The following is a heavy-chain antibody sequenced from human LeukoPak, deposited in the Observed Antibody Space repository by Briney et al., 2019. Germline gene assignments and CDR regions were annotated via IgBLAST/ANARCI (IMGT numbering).Heavy chain of an antibody. CDR3: AKERAPYSGIPRFDP. D-gene: IGHD1-26*01. J-gene: IGHJ5*02. V-gene: IGHV3-30*02. CDR2: IRYDGSNK. CDR1: GFTFSSYG. Sequence: PGGSLRLSCAASGFTFSSYGMHWVRQAPGKGLEWVAFIRYDGSNKYYADSVKGRFTISRDNSKSTLYLQMNSLRAEDTAVYYCAKERAPYSGIPRFDPWGQGTLVTVSS.